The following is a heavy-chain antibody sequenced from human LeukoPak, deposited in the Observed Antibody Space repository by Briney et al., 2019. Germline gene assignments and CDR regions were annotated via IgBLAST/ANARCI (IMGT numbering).Heavy chain of an antibody. Sequence: ASVKVSCTVSGYTLTELSMHWVRQAPGKGLEWVGGFDPEDGETIYAQKFQGRVTMTEDTSTDTAYIELSSLRSEDTAVYYCATDGARGDVVGPSPLGYWGQGTLVTVSS. V-gene: IGHV1-24*01. J-gene: IGHJ4*02. CDR1: GYTLTELS. CDR3: ATDGARGDVVGPSPLGY. D-gene: IGHD2-2*01. CDR2: FDPEDGET.